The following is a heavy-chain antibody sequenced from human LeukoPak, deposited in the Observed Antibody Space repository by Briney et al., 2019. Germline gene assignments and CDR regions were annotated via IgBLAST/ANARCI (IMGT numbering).Heavy chain of an antibody. CDR1: GGSFSGYY. CDR3: ARHSWGLYSYFDY. D-gene: IGHD7-27*01. CDR2: INHSGST. V-gene: IGHV4-34*01. J-gene: IGHJ4*02. Sequence: PSETLSLTCAVYGGSFSGYYWSWIRQPPGKGLEWIGEINHSGSTNYNPSLKSRVTISVDTSKNQFSLKLSSVTAADTAVYYCARHSWGLYSYFDYWGQGTLVTVSS.